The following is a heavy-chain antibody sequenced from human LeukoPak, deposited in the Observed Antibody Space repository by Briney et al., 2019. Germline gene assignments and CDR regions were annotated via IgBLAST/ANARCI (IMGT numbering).Heavy chain of an antibody. J-gene: IGHJ4*02. D-gene: IGHD3-10*01. CDR2: ISWNSGSI. V-gene: IGHV3-9*01. CDR3: AKGRRGALDY. Sequence: PGRSLRLSCAASGFTFDDYAMHWVRQAPGKGLEWVSGISWNSGSIGYADSVKGRFTISRDNAKNSLYLQMNSLRAEDAALYYCAKGRRGALDYWGQGTLVTVSS. CDR1: GFTFDDYA.